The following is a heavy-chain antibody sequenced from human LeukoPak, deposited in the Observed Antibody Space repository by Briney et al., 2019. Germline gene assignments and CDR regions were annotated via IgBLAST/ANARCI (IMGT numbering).Heavy chain of an antibody. J-gene: IGHJ4*02. Sequence: PGGSLRLSCAASGFTSSSYAMHWVRQAPGKGLEWVAVISYDGSNKYYADSVKGRFTISRDNSKNTLYLQMNSLRAEDTAVYYCAKGFRYSSGWFYFDYWGQGTLVTVSS. CDR1: GFTSSSYA. CDR3: AKGFRYSSGWFYFDY. V-gene: IGHV3-30*04. D-gene: IGHD6-19*01. CDR2: ISYDGSNK.